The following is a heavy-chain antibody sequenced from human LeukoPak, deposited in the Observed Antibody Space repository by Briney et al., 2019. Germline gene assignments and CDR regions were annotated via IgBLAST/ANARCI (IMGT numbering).Heavy chain of an antibody. CDR2: MNPNSGNT. CDR1: GDPFTTND. Sequence: GASVKVSCKASGDPFTTNDINWVRQATGQGLEWMGWMNPNSGNTGSTQKFQGRVTMTRNISISTAHMELTNLRSEDTAVYYCARVTAAGTWTFDIWGQGTTVSVSS. J-gene: IGHJ3*02. CDR3: ARVTAAGTWTFDI. D-gene: IGHD6-13*01. V-gene: IGHV1-8*01.